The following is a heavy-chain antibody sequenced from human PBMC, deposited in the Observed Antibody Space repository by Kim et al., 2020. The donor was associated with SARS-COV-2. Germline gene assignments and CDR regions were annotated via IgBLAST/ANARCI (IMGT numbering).Heavy chain of an antibody. CDR2: IYYSGST. CDR3: ARVEWEVAAAGIYWFDP. CDR1: GGSISSYY. V-gene: IGHV4-59*13. J-gene: IGHJ5*02. D-gene: IGHD6-13*01. Sequence: SETLSLTCTVSGGSISSYYWSWIRQPPGKGLEWIGYIYYSGSTNYNPSLKSRVTISVDTSKNQFSLKLSSVTAADTAVYYCARVEWEVAAAGIYWFDPWGQGTLVTVSS.